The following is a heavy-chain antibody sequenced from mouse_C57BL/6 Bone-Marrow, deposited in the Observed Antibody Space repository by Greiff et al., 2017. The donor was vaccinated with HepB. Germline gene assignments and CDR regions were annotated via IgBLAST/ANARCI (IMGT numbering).Heavy chain of an antibody. D-gene: IGHD4-1*01. CDR2: IDPETGGT. Sequence: QVQLKESGAELVRPGASVTLSCKASGYTFTDYEMHWVKQTPVHGLEWIGAIDPETGGTAYNQKFKGKAILTADKSSSTAYMELRSLTSEDSAVYYCTRETGPYYFDYWGQGTTLTDSS. V-gene: IGHV1-15*01. CDR3: TRETGPYYFDY. J-gene: IGHJ2*01. CDR1: GYTFTDYE.